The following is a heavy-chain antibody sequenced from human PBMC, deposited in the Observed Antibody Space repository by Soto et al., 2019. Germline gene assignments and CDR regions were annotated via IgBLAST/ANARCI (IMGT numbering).Heavy chain of an antibody. D-gene: IGHD1-26*01. V-gene: IGHV1-69*06. CDR2: IIPIFGTA. CDR3: ASCGSYYQVEQDAFDI. J-gene: IGHJ3*02. Sequence: QVQLVQSGAEVKKPGSSVKVSCKASGGTFSSYAISWVRQAPGQGLEWMGGIIPIFGTANYAQKFQGRVTITADKSTSTAYMELSSLRYEDTAVYYCASCGSYYQVEQDAFDIWGQGTMVTVSS. CDR1: GGTFSSYA.